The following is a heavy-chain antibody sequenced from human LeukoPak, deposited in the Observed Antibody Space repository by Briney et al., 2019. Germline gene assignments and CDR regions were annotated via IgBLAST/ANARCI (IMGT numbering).Heavy chain of an antibody. CDR3: ARDRYSSGWSEFDY. CDR2: IWYDGSNK. CDR1: GFTFSSYG. J-gene: IGHJ4*02. Sequence: GGSLRLSCAASGFTFSSYGMHWVRQAPGKGLEWVAVIWYDGSNKYYADSVKGRFTISRDNSKNTLYLQMNSLRAEDTAVYYCARDRYSSGWSEFDYWGQGTLVTVSS. V-gene: IGHV3-33*01. D-gene: IGHD6-19*01.